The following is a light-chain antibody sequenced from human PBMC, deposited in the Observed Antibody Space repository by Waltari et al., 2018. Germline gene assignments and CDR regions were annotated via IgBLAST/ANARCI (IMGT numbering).Light chain of an antibody. V-gene: IGKV4-1*01. Sequence: DIVMTQSPDSLAVSLGERATINCKSSQSVLYSSNNKNYLTWYHQKPGQPPKLLIYWASTRESWVPDRFSGSGSGTDFTLTISSLQAEDVAVYYCQQYYSTPVTFGPGTKVDIK. CDR3: QQYYSTPVT. CDR2: WAS. CDR1: QSVLYSSNNKNY. J-gene: IGKJ3*01.